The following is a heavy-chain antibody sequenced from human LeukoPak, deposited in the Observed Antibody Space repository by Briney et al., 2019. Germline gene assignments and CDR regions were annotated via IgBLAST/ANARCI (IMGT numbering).Heavy chain of an antibody. J-gene: IGHJ4*02. D-gene: IGHD3-10*01. V-gene: IGHV3-48*04. CDR3: AKAINGDFDY. CDR2: ISSSNAI. Sequence: SGGSLRLSCAASGFIFGTYWMSWVRQAPGKGLEWLSYISSSNAIYSADSVKGRFTISRDNAKNSLYLQMNSLRAEDTAVYYCAKAINGDFDYWGQGTLVTVSS. CDR1: GFIFGTYW.